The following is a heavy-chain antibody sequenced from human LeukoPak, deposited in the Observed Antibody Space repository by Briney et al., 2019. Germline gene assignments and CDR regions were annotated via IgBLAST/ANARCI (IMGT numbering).Heavy chain of an antibody. CDR2: IYSSGIN. V-gene: IGHV4-4*07. Sequence: SETLSLTCTVSGGSTSGYFWSWIRQPAGKGLEWIGRIYSSGINNYNPSLKSRVTMSLDTSKNHLSLNLTSVTAADTAVYYCAREPTSGREPTSGRPLDYWGPGTLVTVSS. CDR1: GGSTSGYF. CDR3: AREPTSGREPTSGRPLDY. D-gene: IGHD5-12*01. J-gene: IGHJ4*02.